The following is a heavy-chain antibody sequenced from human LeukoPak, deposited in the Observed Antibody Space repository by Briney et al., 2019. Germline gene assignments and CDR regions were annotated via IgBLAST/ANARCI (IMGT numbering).Heavy chain of an antibody. CDR2: ISAYNGNT. CDR1: GYTFTSYG. V-gene: IGHV1-18*01. D-gene: IGHD2-2*01. Sequence: AASVKVSCKASGYTFTSYGISWVRQAPGQGLEWMGWISAYNGNTNYAQKLQGRVTMTTDTSTSTVYMELRSLRSDDTAVYYCARFSGPYTSWQKQDHDYWGQGTLVTVSS. J-gene: IGHJ4*02. CDR3: ARFSGPYTSWQKQDHDY.